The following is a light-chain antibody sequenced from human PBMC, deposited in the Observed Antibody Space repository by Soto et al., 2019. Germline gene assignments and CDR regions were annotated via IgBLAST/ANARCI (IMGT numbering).Light chain of an antibody. J-gene: IGLJ2*01. V-gene: IGLV2-14*01. CDR1: GSDVGAYNY. Sequence: QSALAQPASVSGSPGQSITISCTGTGSDVGAYNYVSWYHQHHPGKAPELIIYDVTDRPSGVSTRFSGSKSGNTASLTISGLQAEDEGDYYCSSYTTIKTVIFGGGTKVTVL. CDR2: DVT. CDR3: SSYTTIKTVI.